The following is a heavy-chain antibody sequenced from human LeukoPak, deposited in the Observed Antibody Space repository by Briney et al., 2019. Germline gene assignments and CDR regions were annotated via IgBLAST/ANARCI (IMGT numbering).Heavy chain of an antibody. Sequence: SETLSLTCTVSGGSISSYYWSWIRQPAGKGLEWIGRIYTSGSTNYNPSLKSRVTISVDTSKNQFSLKLSSVTAADTAVYYCARLMDCGGDCYPNWGQGTLVTVSS. CDR2: IYTSGST. CDR1: GGSISSYY. D-gene: IGHD2-21*02. V-gene: IGHV4-4*07. CDR3: ARLMDCGGDCYPN. J-gene: IGHJ4*02.